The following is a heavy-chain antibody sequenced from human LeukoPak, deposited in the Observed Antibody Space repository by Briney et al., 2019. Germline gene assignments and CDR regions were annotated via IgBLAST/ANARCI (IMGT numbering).Heavy chain of an antibody. CDR1: GLTVSSNS. V-gene: IGHV3-53*01. CDR3: ARDRGTSGYIFDY. Sequence: GGSLRLSCAASGLTVSSNSMRWVRQAPGKGLEWVSVIYSAGATYYADSVRGRFTISRDNSKNTVYLQMSSLRAEDTAFYYCARDRGTSGYIFDYWGRGTLVTVSS. D-gene: IGHD3-22*01. J-gene: IGHJ4*02. CDR2: IYSAGAT.